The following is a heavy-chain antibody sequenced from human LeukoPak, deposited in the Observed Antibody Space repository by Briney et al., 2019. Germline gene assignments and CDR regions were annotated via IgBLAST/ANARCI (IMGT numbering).Heavy chain of an antibody. CDR2: IMPDGSEK. Sequence: GGSLRLSCAASGFTFSTYWMSWVSQAAGKWLEWVANIMPDGSEKYYVDSVKGRFTISRDNAKNSLYLQMNSLRAEDTAVYYCARAPSYCSSTSCYYYYYMDVWGKGTTVTISS. CDR3: ARAPSYCSSTSCYYYYYMDV. J-gene: IGHJ6*03. D-gene: IGHD2-2*01. CDR1: GFTFSTYW. V-gene: IGHV3-7*04.